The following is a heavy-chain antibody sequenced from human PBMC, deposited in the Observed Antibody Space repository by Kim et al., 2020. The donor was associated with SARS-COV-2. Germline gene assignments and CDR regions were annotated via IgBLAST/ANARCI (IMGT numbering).Heavy chain of an antibody. CDR1: CVSISTYY. CDR2: SYHSRST. V-gene: IGHV4-59*01. CDR3: PRGRAAHYS. J-gene: IGHJ4*02. Sequence: SETLSLTCTVSCVSISTYYWTCIRQPPGKGLEWIGYSYHSRSTNYNPSLTNRVTISLDTSKKQFSLKLTSATAADTPVYYCPRGRAAHYSWGQASLVTV.